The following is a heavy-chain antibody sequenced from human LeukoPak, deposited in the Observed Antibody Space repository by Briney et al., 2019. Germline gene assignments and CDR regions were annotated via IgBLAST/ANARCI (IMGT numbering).Heavy chain of an antibody. D-gene: IGHD5-24*01. V-gene: IGHV4-30-4*02. Sequence: SETLSLTCTVSGGSIRSGDFYWSWIRQPPGKGLEWIGYIYYSGSTNYNPSLKSRVTISVDTSKNQFSLKLSSVTAADTAVYYCARGRGGYIFDYWGQGTLVTVSS. CDR3: ARGRGGYIFDY. J-gene: IGHJ4*02. CDR1: GGSIRSGDFY. CDR2: IYYSGST.